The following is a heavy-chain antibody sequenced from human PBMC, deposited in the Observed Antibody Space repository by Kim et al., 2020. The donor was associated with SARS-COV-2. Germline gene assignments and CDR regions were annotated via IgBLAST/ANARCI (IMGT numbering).Heavy chain of an antibody. D-gene: IGHD3-3*01. CDR2: IYYTGST. Sequence: SETLSLTCTVSGGSIINYYWTWIQQPPGKGLEWIGYIYYTGSTNYNPSLKSRVTFSVDTSKNQFSLKLSSVTAADTAMYYCARLRAGNWFDPWGQGTLVT. CDR1: GGSIINYY. J-gene: IGHJ5*02. CDR3: ARLRAGNWFDP. V-gene: IGHV4-59*01.